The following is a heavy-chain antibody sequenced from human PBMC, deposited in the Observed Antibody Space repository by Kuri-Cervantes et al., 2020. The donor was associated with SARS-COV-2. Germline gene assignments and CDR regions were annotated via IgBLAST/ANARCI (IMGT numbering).Heavy chain of an antibody. J-gene: IGHJ6*03. CDR2: ISSNGGST. CDR3: AREGYCSSTSSSRGYYYYYMDV. Sequence: GGSLRLSCAASGFTFSSYAMHWVRQAPGKGLEYVSAISSNGGSTYYANSVKGRFTISRDNSKNTLYLQMGSLRAEDTAVYYCAREGYCSSTSSSRGYYYYYMDVWGKGTTVTVSS. CDR1: GFTFSSYA. D-gene: IGHD2-2*01. V-gene: IGHV3-64*01.